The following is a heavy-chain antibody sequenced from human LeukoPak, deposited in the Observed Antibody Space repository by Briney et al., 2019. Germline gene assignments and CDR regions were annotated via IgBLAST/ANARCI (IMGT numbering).Heavy chain of an antibody. V-gene: IGHV3-23*01. Sequence: GGSPRLSCAASGFTFSSYAMSWDRQAPGKGLEWVSAISGSGGSTYYADSVKGRFTISRDNSKNTLYLQMNSLRAEDTAVYYCAKSLLDYDSSGYPFYYGMDVWGQGTTVTVSS. J-gene: IGHJ6*02. CDR2: ISGSGGST. CDR1: GFTFSSYA. CDR3: AKSLLDYDSSGYPFYYGMDV. D-gene: IGHD3-22*01.